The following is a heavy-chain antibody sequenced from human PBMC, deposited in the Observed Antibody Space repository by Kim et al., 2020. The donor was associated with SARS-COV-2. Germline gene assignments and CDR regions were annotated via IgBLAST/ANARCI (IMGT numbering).Heavy chain of an antibody. J-gene: IGHJ5*02. V-gene: IGHV4-39*07. CDR2: IYYTASS. CDR1: GGSIRSSSYY. D-gene: IGHD2-2*01. Sequence: SETLSLTCSVSGGSIRSSSYYWGWIRQPPGKGLEWIGSIYYTASSNYTPSLKSRVTISLATSQNQISLKLTAVTAADTAVYFCGGASRCRHSYVTWFDP. CDR3: GGASRCRHSYVTWFDP.